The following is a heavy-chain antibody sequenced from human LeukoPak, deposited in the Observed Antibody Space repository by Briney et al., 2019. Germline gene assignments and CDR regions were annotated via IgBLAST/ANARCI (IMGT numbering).Heavy chain of an antibody. CDR2: ISSTSTYI. CDR3: ARDLGDAGIYYYYYYMDV. V-gene: IGHV3-21*01. CDR1: GFTFSTYS. J-gene: IGHJ6*03. Sequence: GGSLRLSCAASGFTFSTYSINWVRQAPGKGLEWVSSISSTSTYISYADSVKGRFTISRDNAKNSLYLQMNSLRADDTAVYYCARDLGDAGIYYYYYYMDVWGKGTTVTVSS.